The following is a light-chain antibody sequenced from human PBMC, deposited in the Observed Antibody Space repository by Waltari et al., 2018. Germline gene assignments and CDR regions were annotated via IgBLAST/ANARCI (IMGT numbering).Light chain of an antibody. CDR3: SSPSTNNVVV. CDR1: SGDIAGSDF. Sequence: QSALTQPAPASASPGQSITTSRTGTSGDIAGSDFGPWYQHHPGRAPKFLIFDVNHRPSGISDRFSGSKSGNTASLTISGLQAEDDADYYCSSPSTNNVVVFGGGTKVTVL. CDR2: DVN. V-gene: IGLV2-14*01. J-gene: IGLJ2*01.